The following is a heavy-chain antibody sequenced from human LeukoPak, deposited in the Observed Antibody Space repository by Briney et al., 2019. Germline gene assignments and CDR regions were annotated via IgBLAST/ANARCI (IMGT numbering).Heavy chain of an antibody. D-gene: IGHD6-13*01. CDR2: INPNSGGT. Sequence: GASVKVSCKASGYTFTGYYMHWVRQAPGQGVEWMGWINPNSGGTNYAQKFQGRVTMARDTSISTAYVELSRLRSDDTAVYYCARDIAAAGANFDYWGQGNLVTVSS. CDR1: GYTFTGYY. J-gene: IGHJ4*02. CDR3: ARDIAAAGANFDY. V-gene: IGHV1-2*02.